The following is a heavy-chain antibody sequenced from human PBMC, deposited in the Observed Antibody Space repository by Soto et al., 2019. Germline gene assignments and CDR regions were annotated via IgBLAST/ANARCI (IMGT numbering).Heavy chain of an antibody. Sequence: EVQLVQSGAEVKKPGESLKISCKGSGYSFTSYWIGWVRQMPGKGLEWMGIIYPGDSDTRYSPSFQGQVTISADKSISTAYLQWSSLKASDTAMYYCARLWPSWSSSWDRTPHAFDIWGQGTMVTVSS. CDR2: IYPGDSDT. J-gene: IGHJ3*02. CDR3: ARLWPSWSSSWDRTPHAFDI. D-gene: IGHD6-6*01. V-gene: IGHV5-51*01. CDR1: GYSFTSYW.